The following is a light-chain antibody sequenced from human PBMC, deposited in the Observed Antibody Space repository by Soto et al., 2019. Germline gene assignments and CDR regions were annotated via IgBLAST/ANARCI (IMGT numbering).Light chain of an antibody. CDR3: QHYANSPWT. CDR2: GAS. J-gene: IGKJ1*01. Sequence: EIVLTQFPGTLSLSPGERATLSCRASQIVTSRFLAWYQQKPGQAPRLLIYGASIRINGIADRFSGSGSGTDFTLTISRLEPEDFAVYYCQHYANSPWTFGQGTKVEIK. CDR1: QIVTSRF. V-gene: IGKV3-20*01.